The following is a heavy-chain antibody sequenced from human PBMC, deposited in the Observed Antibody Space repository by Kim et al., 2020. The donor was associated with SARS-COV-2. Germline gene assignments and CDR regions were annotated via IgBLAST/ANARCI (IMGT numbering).Heavy chain of an antibody. J-gene: IGHJ6*02. CDR3: ARDNWLGLRLLFGMDV. D-gene: IGHD6-19*01. V-gene: IGHV4-4*07. Sequence: SETLSLTCTVSGGSISSYYWSWIRQPAGKGLEWIGRIYTSGSTNYNPSLKSRVTMSVDTSKNQFSLKLSSVTAADTAVYYCARDNWLGLRLLFGMDVWGQGTTVTVSS. CDR1: GGSISSYY. CDR2: IYTSGST.